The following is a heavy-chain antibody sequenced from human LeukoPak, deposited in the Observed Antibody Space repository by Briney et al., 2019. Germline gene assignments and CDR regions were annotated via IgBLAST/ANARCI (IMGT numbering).Heavy chain of an antibody. CDR2: IGGGDDI. CDR3: VKDATPRNSIWDYFDY. Sequence: GGSLRLSCAASGLTFNTYAMSWVRQAPGKGLEWVSGIGGGDDIHYADSVKGRFTDSRDDSKNTLYLQMNSLRAEDTAIYYCVKDATPRNSIWDYFDYWGQGTLVTVSS. CDR1: GLTFNTYA. J-gene: IGHJ4*02. V-gene: IGHV3-23*01. D-gene: IGHD1-7*01.